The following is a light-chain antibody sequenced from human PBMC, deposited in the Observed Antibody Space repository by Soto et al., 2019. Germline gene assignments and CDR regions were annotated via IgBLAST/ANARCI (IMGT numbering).Light chain of an antibody. J-gene: IGKJ2*01. CDR2: AAS. CDR1: QGISSY. V-gene: IGKV1-9*01. CDR3: QQLNSYPYT. Sequence: DIQLTQSPSFLSASVGDRVTITCRASQGISSYLAWYQQKPGKAPKLLIYAASTLQSGVPSRFSGSGSGTEFTLTISSLQPADFATSYCQQLNSYPYTFGQGTKVDIK.